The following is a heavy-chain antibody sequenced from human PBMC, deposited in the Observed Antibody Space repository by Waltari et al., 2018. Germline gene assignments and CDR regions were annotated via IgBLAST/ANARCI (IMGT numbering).Heavy chain of an antibody. Sequence: EVQLVESGGGLVQPGGSLRLSCAASGFTFSSYWMSWVRQAPGKGLEWVANIKQDGSEKCYVDSAKGRFTISRDNAKNSLYLQMNSLRAEDTAVYYCARDHSPLDLYYYDSSGYYYYFDYWGQGTLVTVSS. CDR2: IKQDGSEK. V-gene: IGHV3-7*01. CDR1: GFTFSSYW. J-gene: IGHJ4*02. D-gene: IGHD3-22*01. CDR3: ARDHSPLDLYYYDSSGYYYYFDY.